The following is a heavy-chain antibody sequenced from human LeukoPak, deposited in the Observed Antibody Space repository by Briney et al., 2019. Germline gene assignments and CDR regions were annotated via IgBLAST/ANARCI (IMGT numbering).Heavy chain of an antibody. Sequence: SETLSLTCTVSGDSLTSAGYFWTWSRQHPGKGLEWIGYISNSGTTSYNPSLKSRVSIAVDTSDNLFSLSLRSVTAADTAVYYCARDVVVTSSPDAFDIWGQGTVVTVSS. CDR2: ISNSGTT. J-gene: IGHJ3*02. D-gene: IGHD2-21*02. CDR1: GDSLTSAGYF. V-gene: IGHV4-31*03. CDR3: ARDVVVTSSPDAFDI.